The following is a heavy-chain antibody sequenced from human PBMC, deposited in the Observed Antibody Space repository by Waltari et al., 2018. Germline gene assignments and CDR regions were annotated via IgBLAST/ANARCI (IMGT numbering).Heavy chain of an antibody. CDR1: GGSISSGDYY. D-gene: IGHD3-10*01. V-gene: IGHV4-30-4*08. Sequence: QVQLQESGPGLVKPSQTLSLTCTVSGGSISSGDYYWSWIRQPPGKGLEWIGYIYYSGGTYYNPSLKSRVTISVDTSKNQFSLKLSSVTAADTAVYYCAREGDTMVQGVIIPYYFDYWGQGTLVTVSS. CDR3: AREGDTMVQGVIIPYYFDY. CDR2: IYYSGGT. J-gene: IGHJ4*02.